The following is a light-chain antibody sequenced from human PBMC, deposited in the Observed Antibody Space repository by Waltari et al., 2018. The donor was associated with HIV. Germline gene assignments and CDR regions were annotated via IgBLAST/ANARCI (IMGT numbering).Light chain of an antibody. J-gene: IGLJ3*02. Sequence: QSALTQPASVSGSPGQSITISCTGTSSDVGGYNYVSWYQQHPGKAPKLMGYEFSNRPSGVSNRFSGSKSGNTASLTISGLQAEDEADYYCSSYTSSSTPLVFGGGTKLTVL. CDR3: SSYTSSSTPLV. CDR1: SSDVGGYNY. CDR2: EFS. V-gene: IGLV2-14*01.